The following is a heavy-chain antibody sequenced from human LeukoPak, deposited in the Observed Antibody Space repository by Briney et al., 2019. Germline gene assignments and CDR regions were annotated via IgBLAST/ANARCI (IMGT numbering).Heavy chain of an antibody. CDR1: DGSIRNPD. CDR3: ARGGGSPRS. D-gene: IGHD3-10*01. CDR2: IYFTGST. V-gene: IGHV4-59*11. J-gene: IGHJ1*01. Sequence: SDIWSFTGSVLDGSIRNPDWSWIPQPPGKGLEWIGYIYFTGSTNYNPSVKSRVTISLDTSQNQFSLKLTSVTTADTAVYYCARGGGSPRSWGQGTLVTVSS.